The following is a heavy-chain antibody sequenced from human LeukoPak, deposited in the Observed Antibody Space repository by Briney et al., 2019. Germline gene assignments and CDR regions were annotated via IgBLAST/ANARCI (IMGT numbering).Heavy chain of an antibody. CDR2: INHSGST. CDR1: GGSFSGYY. CDR3: ARRWIGYYGSGSYSPFDY. V-gene: IGHV4-34*01. Sequence: KPSETLSLTCAVYGGSFSGYYWSWIRQPPGKGLEWIGEINHSGSTNYNPSLKSRVTISVDTSKNQFSLKLSSVTAADTAVYYCARRWIGYYGSGSYSPFDYWGQGTLVTVSS. D-gene: IGHD3-10*01. J-gene: IGHJ4*02.